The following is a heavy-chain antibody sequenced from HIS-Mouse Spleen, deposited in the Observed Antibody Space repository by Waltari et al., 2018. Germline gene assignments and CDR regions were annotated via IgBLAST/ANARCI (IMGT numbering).Heavy chain of an antibody. V-gene: IGHV4-39*07. Sequence: QLQLQESGPGLVTPSETLSLTCTVSGGSSSSSIYYSASIRQPPGKGLEWIGSSYYSGSTYYNPSLKSRVTISVDTSKNQFSLKLSSVTAADTAVYYCAREIPYSSSWYDWYFDLWGRGTLVTVSS. CDR3: AREIPYSSSWYDWYFDL. D-gene: IGHD6-13*01. CDR1: GGSSSSSIYY. CDR2: SYYSGST. J-gene: IGHJ2*01.